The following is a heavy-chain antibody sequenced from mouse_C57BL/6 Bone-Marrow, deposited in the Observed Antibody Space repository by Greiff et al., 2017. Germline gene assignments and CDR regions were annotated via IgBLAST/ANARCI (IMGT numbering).Heavy chain of an antibody. CDR1: GYTFTSHW. Sequence: QVQLQQSGPELVRPGASVKISCTAPGYTFTSHWMQWVRQRPGQGLEWIGEIFPGSGSTYYNENFQGKATLAVDTSSSTAYRQLSSRTSEDSAVYFCAILSHLWYRDYWGQGTTLTVSS. J-gene: IGHJ2*01. D-gene: IGHD2-1*01. CDR2: IFPGSGST. CDR3: AILSHLWYRDY. V-gene: IGHV1-56*01.